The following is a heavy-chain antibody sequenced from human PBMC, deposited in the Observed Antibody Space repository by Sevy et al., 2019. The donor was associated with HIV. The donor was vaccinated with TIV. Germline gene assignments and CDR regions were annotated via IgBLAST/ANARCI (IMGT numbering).Heavy chain of an antibody. D-gene: IGHD1-26*01. CDR2: ISYDGSYR. J-gene: IGHJ6*02. V-gene: IGHV3-30*18. CDR1: GFTFGTYD. Sequence: GGSQRLSCAASGFTFGTYDMHWVRQAPGKGLEWVAIISYDGSYRYYADSVRGRFSMSRDNSKNTMYLQMSGLSIEDTAVYYCAKNRPPGGSYFSRHGMDVWGRGTTVTVSS. CDR3: AKNRPPGGSYFSRHGMDV.